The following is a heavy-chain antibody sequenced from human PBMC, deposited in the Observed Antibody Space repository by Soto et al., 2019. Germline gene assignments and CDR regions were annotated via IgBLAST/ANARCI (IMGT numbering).Heavy chain of an antibody. D-gene: IGHD3-16*01. CDR2: IDSGGDT. Sequence: GVLMLSFGASGLTISNNYMTLVRQAPGKGLEWVSLIDSGGDTYYADSVKGRFTLFRDSSKNTLYLQMNSLRAEDTAVYNCARGGSLYYYYGIDVWGQGTTVTVSS. J-gene: IGHJ6*02. CDR1: GLTISNNY. CDR3: ARGGSLYYYYGIDV. V-gene: IGHV3-53*01.